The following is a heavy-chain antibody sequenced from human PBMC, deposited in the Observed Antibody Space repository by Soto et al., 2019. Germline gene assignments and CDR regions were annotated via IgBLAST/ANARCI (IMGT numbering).Heavy chain of an antibody. J-gene: IGHJ4*02. CDR2: LYYGRSA. CDR3: ALRSMVVVPEY. D-gene: IGHD3-22*01. V-gene: IGHV4-59*01. CDR1: GDSISSYY. Sequence: QVQLQESGPGLVKPSETLSLTCAVSGDSISSYYCMWIRQPPGKGLESIGYLYYGRSANYNPSLKSRVTLSVDTSTNQCSLTLSPMAAADTAVYYCALRSMVVVPEYWGQGTLVTVSS.